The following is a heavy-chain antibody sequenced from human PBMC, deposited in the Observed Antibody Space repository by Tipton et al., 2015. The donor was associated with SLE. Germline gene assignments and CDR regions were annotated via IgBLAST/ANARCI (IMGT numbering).Heavy chain of an antibody. CDR3: ARVGPVSAFD. Sequence: QLVQSGGEMKKPGASVKVPCKTSGYLFTGYYIHWVRQAPGQGLEWMGWLNPPTGGTYYAHSFHGRVTMTRDTSIATAYMEVNSLRSDDTAIYYCARVGPVSAFDWGQGTLVTVSS. CDR1: GYLFTGYY. J-gene: IGHJ4*02. D-gene: IGHD3-16*01. CDR2: LNPPTGGT. V-gene: IGHV1-2*02.